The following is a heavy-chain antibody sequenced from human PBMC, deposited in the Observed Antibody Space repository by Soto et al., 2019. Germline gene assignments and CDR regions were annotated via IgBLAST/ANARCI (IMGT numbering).Heavy chain of an antibody. J-gene: IGHJ4*02. CDR2: IKPKSEGETA. CDR3: ATVPYSSGTT. CDR1: RFNFSAAW. D-gene: IGHD6-19*01. V-gene: IGHV3-15*07. Sequence: EMHLVQSGGGLVKPGGSLRLSCVASRFNFSAAWLNWIRQAPGKGLEWVGRIKPKSEGETADYTAPVRGRFTISRDDSQNTLHLQMDSLKTEVTAVYYCATVPYSSGTTWGLGVLVTVSS.